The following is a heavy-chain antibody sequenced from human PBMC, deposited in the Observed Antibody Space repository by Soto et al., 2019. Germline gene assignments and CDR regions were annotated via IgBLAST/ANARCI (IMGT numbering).Heavy chain of an antibody. D-gene: IGHD3-22*01. CDR1: GGSISSGGYY. Sequence: QVQLQESGPGLVKPSQTLSLTCTVSGGSISSGGYYWSWIRQHPGKGLEWIGYIYYSVSTYYNPSLQSRVTISVDTSKNQFSLKLSSVTAADTAVYYCARSNYDSSGYYYFDYWGQGTLVTVSS. J-gene: IGHJ4*02. CDR3: ARSNYDSSGYYYFDY. CDR2: IYYSVST. V-gene: IGHV4-31*03.